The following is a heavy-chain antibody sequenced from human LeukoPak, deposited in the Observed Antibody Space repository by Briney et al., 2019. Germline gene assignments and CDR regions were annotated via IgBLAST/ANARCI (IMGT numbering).Heavy chain of an antibody. CDR1: GDSIRSYY. J-gene: IGHJ5*02. D-gene: IGHD4-17*01. Sequence: SETLSLTCTVSGDSIRSYYWSWIRQPPGKGLEWIGEINHSGSTNYNPSLKSRVTISVDTSKNQFSLKLSSVTAADTAVYYCARGYGDYVQELPNWFDPWGQGTLVTVSS. V-gene: IGHV4-34*01. CDR3: ARGYGDYVQELPNWFDP. CDR2: INHSGST.